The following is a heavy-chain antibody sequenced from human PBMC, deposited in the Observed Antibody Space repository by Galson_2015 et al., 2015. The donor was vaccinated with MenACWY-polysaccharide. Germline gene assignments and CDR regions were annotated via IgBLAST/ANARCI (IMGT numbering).Heavy chain of an antibody. CDR2: IKQDGSEK. Sequence: SLRLSCAVSGFTISNYWMYWVRQAPGKGLEWVANIKQDGSEKNYVGSVKGRFTISRDNAKNTLYLQMNSLGVEDTAVYYCARILYYWGQGTLVTVSP. CDR1: GFTISNYW. CDR3: ARILYY. J-gene: IGHJ4*02. V-gene: IGHV3-7*01.